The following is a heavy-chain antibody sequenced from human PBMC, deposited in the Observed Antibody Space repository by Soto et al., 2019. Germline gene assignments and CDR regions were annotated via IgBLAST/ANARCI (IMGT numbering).Heavy chain of an antibody. CDR3: ANDVVEMALDY. D-gene: IGHD2-15*01. Sequence: GGSLRLSCAASGLAFSSYAMSWVLQAPGKGLEWVSAISGSGGSTYYADSVKGRFTISRDNSKNTLYLQMNSLRAEDTAVYYCANDVVEMALDYWGQGTLVSVYS. CDR1: GLAFSSYA. V-gene: IGHV3-23*01. CDR2: ISGSGGST. J-gene: IGHJ4*02.